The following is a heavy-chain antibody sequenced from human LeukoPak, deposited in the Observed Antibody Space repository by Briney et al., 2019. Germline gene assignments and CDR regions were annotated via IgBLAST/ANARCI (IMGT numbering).Heavy chain of an antibody. D-gene: IGHD4-23*01. CDR3: ARPFDYGGNGRYYFDY. CDR1: GFTFRHAW. V-gene: IGHV3-30*03. CDR2: ISYDGSNK. J-gene: IGHJ4*02. Sequence: GGSLRLSCVASGFTFRHAWMSWVRQAPGKGLEWVAVISYDGSNKYYADSVKGRFTISRDNSKNTLYLQMNSLRAEDTAVYYCARPFDYGGNGRYYFDYWGQGTLVTVSS.